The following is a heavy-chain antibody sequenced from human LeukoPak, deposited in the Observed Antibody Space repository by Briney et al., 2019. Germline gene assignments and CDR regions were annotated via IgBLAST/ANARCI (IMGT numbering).Heavy chain of an antibody. CDR1: GFSFSEYS. J-gene: IGHJ4*02. V-gene: IGHV3-48*04. CDR3: ARDRDGSFDY. Sequence: GGSLRLSCAASGFSFSEYSMNWVRQAPGKGLEWVSNIRGSSSAMNYADSVKGRFTISRDNAKNSLYLEMSRLRAEDTAVYYCARDRDGSFDYGGRETLATVSS. CDR2: IRGSSSAM.